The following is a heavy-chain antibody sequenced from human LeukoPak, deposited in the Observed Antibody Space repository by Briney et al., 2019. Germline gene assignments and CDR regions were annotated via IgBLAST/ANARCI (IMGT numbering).Heavy chain of an antibody. V-gene: IGHV3-21*01. CDR2: ISSSSSYI. CDR3: ASSLYGDFHKPFDY. Sequence: PGGSLRLSCAASGFTFSSYSMNWVRQAPGKGLEWVSSISSSSSYIYYADSVKGRFTISRDNAKNSLYLQMNSLRAEDTAVYYCASSLYGDFHKPFDYWGQGTLVTVSS. CDR1: GFTFSSYS. J-gene: IGHJ4*02. D-gene: IGHD4-17*01.